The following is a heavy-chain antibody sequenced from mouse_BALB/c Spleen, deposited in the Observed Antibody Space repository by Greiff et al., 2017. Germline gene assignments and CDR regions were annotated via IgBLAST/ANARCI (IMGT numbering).Heavy chain of an antibody. CDR3: AREGSTMITLFAY. CDR1: GFTFSSYA. Sequence: EVKVVESGGGLVKPGGSLKLSCAASGFTFSSYAMSWVRQTPEKRLEWVASISSGGSTYYPDSVKGRFTISRDNARNILYLQMSSLRSEDTAMYYCAREGSTMITLFAYWGQGTLVTVSA. J-gene: IGHJ3*01. CDR2: ISSGGST. D-gene: IGHD2-4*01. V-gene: IGHV5-6-5*01.